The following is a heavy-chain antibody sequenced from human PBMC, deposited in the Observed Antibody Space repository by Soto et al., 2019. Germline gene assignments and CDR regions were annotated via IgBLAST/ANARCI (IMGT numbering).Heavy chain of an antibody. CDR1: GGSIRSSHW. V-gene: IGHV4-4*02. CDR2: IYHSGST. D-gene: IGHD3-16*01. CDR3: ARDKATVGGYNLYDP. Sequence: QVQLLESGPGLVKPSETLSLICTLSGGSIRSSHWWSWVRQPPGKGLERIGEIYHSGSTNLDPSLKSRVTLSVDKSKNQFSLKLTSVTAADTAVYYCARDKATVGGYNLYDPWGQGILVTVSS. J-gene: IGHJ5*02.